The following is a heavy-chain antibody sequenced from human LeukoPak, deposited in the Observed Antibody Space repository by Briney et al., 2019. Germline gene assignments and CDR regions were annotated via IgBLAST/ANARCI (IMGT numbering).Heavy chain of an antibody. CDR2: IYYSGST. CDR1: GGSISTYY. V-gene: IGHV4-59*01. Sequence: SETLSLTCTVSGGSISTYYWNWIRQPPGKGLEWIGYIYYSGSTNYNPSLKSRVTISVDTSKNQFSLKLSSVTAADTAMYYCTRGQTGSGRIFDYWGQGTLVTVSS. J-gene: IGHJ4*02. CDR3: TRGQTGSGRIFDY. D-gene: IGHD2-15*01.